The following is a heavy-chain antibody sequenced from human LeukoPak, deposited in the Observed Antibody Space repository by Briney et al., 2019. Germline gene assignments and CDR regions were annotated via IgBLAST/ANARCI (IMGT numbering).Heavy chain of an antibody. J-gene: IGHJ5*02. CDR1: GFTFGSYG. CDR2: ISYDGSNK. V-gene: IGHV3-30*03. D-gene: IGHD4-17*01. Sequence: GGSLRLSCAASGFTFGSYGMHWVRQAPGKGLEWVALISYDGSNKNYGDSVKGRFTISRDSSKNTLYLQMNSLRAEDTAVYYCARDLHDYGDLWGQGTLVTVSS. CDR3: ARDLHDYGDL.